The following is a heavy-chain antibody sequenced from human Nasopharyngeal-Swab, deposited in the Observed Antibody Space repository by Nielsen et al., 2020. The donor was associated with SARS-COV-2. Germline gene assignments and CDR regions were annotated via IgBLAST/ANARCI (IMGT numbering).Heavy chain of an antibody. J-gene: IGHJ4*02. V-gene: IGHV3-20*04. Sequence: GESLKIPCAASGFPFDDYGMSWVRQDPGKGLEWVSGINWNGGSTGYADSVKGRFTISRDNAKNSLYLQMNSLRAEDTALYYCARVIRSYCFDYWGQGTLVTVSS. D-gene: IGHD1-26*01. CDR1: GFPFDDYG. CDR2: INWNGGST. CDR3: ARVIRSYCFDY.